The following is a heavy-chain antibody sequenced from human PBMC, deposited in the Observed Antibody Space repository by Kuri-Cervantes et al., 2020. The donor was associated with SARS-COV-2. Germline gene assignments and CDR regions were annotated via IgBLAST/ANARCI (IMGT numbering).Heavy chain of an antibody. CDR1: GFTFSSYA. J-gene: IGHJ3*02. CDR3: AKDKWELLFQPLDAFDS. V-gene: IGHV3-23*01. D-gene: IGHD1-26*01. Sequence: GGSLRLSCAASGFTFSSYAMSWVRQAPGKGLEWVSAISGSGASTYYADSVKGRFTISRDNSKNTLYLQMNSLRAEETAVYYCAKDKWELLFQPLDAFDSWGQGTMVTVSS. CDR2: ISGSGAST.